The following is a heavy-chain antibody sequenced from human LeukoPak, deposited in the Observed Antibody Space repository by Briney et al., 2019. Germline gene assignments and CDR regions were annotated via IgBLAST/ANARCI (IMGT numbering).Heavy chain of an antibody. J-gene: IGHJ4*02. CDR1: GYTFTSYY. CDR2: INPSGGST. D-gene: IGHD1-26*01. V-gene: IGHV1-46*01. CDR3: ARDALSGSYYPYYFDY. Sequence: ASVQVSCKASGYTFTSYYMHWVRQAPGQGREWMGIINPSGGSTSYAQKFQGRVTMTRDMSTSTDYMELSSLRSEDTAVYYCARDALSGSYYPYYFDYWGQGTLVTVSS.